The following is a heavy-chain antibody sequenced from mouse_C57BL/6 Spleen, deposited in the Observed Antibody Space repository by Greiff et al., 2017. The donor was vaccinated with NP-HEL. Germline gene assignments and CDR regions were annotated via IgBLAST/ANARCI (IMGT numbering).Heavy chain of an antibody. J-gene: IGHJ3*01. CDR2: ISSGSSTI. CDR1: GFTFSDYG. Sequence: EVQVVESGGGLVKPGGSLKLSCAASGFTFSDYGMHWVRQAPEKGLEWVAYISSGSSTIYYADTVKGRFTISRDNAKNTLFLQMTSLRSEDTAMYYCARDIRFAWFAYWGQGTLVTVSA. CDR3: ARDIRFAWFAY. D-gene: IGHD1-1*01. V-gene: IGHV5-17*01.